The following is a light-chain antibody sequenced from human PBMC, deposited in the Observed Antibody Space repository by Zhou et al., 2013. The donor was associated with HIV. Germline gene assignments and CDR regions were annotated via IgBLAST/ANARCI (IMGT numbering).Light chain of an antibody. CDR2: KSS. V-gene: IGKV1-5*03. CDR1: QNINTW. Sequence: DIQMTQSPSRLAASVGDTVTITCRASQNINTWLAWYQHKPGKAPNLLIYKSSILEIGVPSRFSAGGSGTQFTLTITSLQPEDFATYYCQQYNSYPLTFGPGTTVDI. CDR3: QQYNSYPLT. J-gene: IGKJ3*01.